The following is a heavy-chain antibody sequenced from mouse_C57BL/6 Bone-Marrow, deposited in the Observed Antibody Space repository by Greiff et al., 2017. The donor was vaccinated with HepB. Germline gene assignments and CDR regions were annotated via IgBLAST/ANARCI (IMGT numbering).Heavy chain of an antibody. V-gene: IGHV1-50*01. D-gene: IGHD4-1*02. Sequence: QVQLQQPGAELVKPGASVKLSCKASGYTFTSYWMQWVKQRPGQGLEWIGEIDPSDSYPNYNQKFKGKATLTVDTSSSTAYMQLSSLTSEDSAVYYCASQLDGAMDYWGQGTSVTVAS. CDR3: ASQLDGAMDY. CDR2: IDPSDSYP. CDR1: GYTFTSYW. J-gene: IGHJ4*01.